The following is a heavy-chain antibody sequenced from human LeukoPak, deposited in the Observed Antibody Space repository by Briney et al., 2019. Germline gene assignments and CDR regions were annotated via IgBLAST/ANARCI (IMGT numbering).Heavy chain of an antibody. J-gene: IGHJ4*02. V-gene: IGHV3-74*01. Sequence: GGSLRLSCAASGFTFSSYWMHWVRQAPGKGLVWVSRINSDGSWTSYADSVKGRFTISKDNAKNTVYLQMNSLRAEDTAVYYCVSFYETYWGRGTLVTVSS. CDR3: VSFYETY. CDR1: GFTFSSYW. D-gene: IGHD2/OR15-2a*01. CDR2: INSDGSWT.